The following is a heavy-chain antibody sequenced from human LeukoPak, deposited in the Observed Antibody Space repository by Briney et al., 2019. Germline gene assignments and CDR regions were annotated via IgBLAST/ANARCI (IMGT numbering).Heavy chain of an antibody. J-gene: IGHJ6*03. D-gene: IGHD6-13*01. Sequence: ASVKVSCKASGYTFTSYYMHWVRQAPGQGLEWMGIINPSGGSTSYAQKFQGRVTMTRDTSTSTVYMELSSLRSEDTAVYYCAREGNPGSSWFNYYYYYMDVWGKGTTVTISS. CDR1: GYTFTSYY. CDR3: AREGNPGSSWFNYYYYYMDV. CDR2: INPSGGST. V-gene: IGHV1-46*01.